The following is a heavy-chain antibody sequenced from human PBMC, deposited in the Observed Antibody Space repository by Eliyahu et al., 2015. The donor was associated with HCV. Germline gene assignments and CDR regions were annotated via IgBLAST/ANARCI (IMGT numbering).Heavy chain of an antibody. CDR1: GGSISSYY. Sequence: QVQLQESGPGLVKPSETLSLTCTVSGGSISSYYWSWIRQPPGKGLEWIGYIYYXGSTNYNPSLKSRVTISVDTSKNQFSLKLSSVTAADTAVYYCARSADYDYIWGSYRPFDYWGQGTLVTVSS. CDR2: IYYXGST. J-gene: IGHJ4*02. CDR3: ARSADYDYIWGSYRPFDY. V-gene: IGHV4-59*01. D-gene: IGHD3-16*02.